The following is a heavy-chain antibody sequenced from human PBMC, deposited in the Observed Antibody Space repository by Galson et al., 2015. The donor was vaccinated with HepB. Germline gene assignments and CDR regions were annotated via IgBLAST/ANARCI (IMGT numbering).Heavy chain of an antibody. V-gene: IGHV1-2*02. CDR2: INPNSGGT. D-gene: IGHD2/OR15-2a*01. CDR1: GYTFTGYY. Sequence: SVKVSCKASGYTFTGYYMHWVRQAPGQGLEWMGWINPNSGGTNYAKKFQGRVTMTRNTFISTAYMELSRLRSDVTAVYYCARQEKYIVTREAFYIWGQGTMVTVSS. CDR3: ARQEKYIVTREAFYI. J-gene: IGHJ3*02.